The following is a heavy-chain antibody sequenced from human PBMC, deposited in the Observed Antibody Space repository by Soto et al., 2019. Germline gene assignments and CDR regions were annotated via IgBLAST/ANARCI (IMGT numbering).Heavy chain of an antibody. CDR1: GYTFTSYG. CDR2: ISAYNGNT. V-gene: IGHV1-18*01. Sequence: ASVKVSCKASGYTFTSYGISWVRQAPGQGLEKMGWISAYNGNTNYAQKLQGRVTMTTDTSKSTAYMELRSLRSDDTAVYFCARDYTGSSSFPTYYYYGMDVWGQGTRVTVSS. D-gene: IGHD6-6*01. CDR3: ARDYTGSSSFPTYYYYGMDV. J-gene: IGHJ6*02.